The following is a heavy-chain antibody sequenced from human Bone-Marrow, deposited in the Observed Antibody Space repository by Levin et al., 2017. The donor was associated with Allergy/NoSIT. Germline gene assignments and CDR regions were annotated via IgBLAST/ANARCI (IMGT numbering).Heavy chain of an antibody. CDR2: IRGSGVGT. D-gene: IGHD6-6*01. CDR1: GFTFSSYA. Sequence: PSETLSLTCAASGFTFSSYAMSWVRQAPGKGLEWVSGIRGSGVGTYYADSVKGRFTISRDNSKNTLYLQMKSLSAEDTAVYYCAKDISSSWSTGDLDYWGQGTQVTVSS. V-gene: IGHV3-23*01. J-gene: IGHJ4*02. CDR3: AKDISSSWSTGDLDY.